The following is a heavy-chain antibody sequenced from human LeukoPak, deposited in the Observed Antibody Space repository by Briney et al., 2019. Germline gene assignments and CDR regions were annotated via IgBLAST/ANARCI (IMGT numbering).Heavy chain of an antibody. CDR2: IKQDGSEK. D-gene: IGHD3-22*01. V-gene: IGHV3-7*01. J-gene: IGHJ4*02. CDR1: RFTFSSYW. CDR3: ATPIGSYYDSSGYYYY. Sequence: GGSLRLSCAASRFTFSSYWLSWVRQAPGKGLEWVANIKQDGSEKYYVDSVKGRFTISRDNAKNSLYLQMNSLRAEDTAVYYCATPIGSYYDSSGYYYYWGQGTLVTVSS.